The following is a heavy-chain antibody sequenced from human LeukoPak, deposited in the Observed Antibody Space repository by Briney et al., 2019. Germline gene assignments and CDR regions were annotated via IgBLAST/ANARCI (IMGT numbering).Heavy chain of an antibody. D-gene: IGHD6-19*01. V-gene: IGHV1-69*13. Sequence: ASMKVSCKASGGTFSSYAISWVRQAPGQGLEWMGGIIPIFGTANYAQKFQGRVTITADESTSTAYMELSSLRSEDTAVYYCARVHIGYSSGWSHFDYWGQGTLVTVSS. CDR2: IIPIFGTA. CDR1: GGTFSSYA. J-gene: IGHJ4*02. CDR3: ARVHIGYSSGWSHFDY.